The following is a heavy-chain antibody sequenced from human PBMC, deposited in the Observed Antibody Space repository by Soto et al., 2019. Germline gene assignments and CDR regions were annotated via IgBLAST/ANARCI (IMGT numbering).Heavy chain of an antibody. V-gene: IGHV1-2*02. J-gene: IGHJ4*02. CDR1: GYTFTGYY. Sequence: VSVKVSCKASGYTFTGYYMHWGLQAPGQGLEWMGWINPNSGGTNYAHNFQGRVTMTSDTSISTAYMELSSLRADDTAVYYCARAPGYSGYDSLRFFDYWGQGTLVTVSS. CDR3: ARAPGYSGYDSLRFFDY. CDR2: INPNSGGT. D-gene: IGHD5-12*01.